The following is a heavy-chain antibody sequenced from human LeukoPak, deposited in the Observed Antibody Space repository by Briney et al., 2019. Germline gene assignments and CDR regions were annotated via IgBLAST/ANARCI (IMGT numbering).Heavy chain of an antibody. CDR1: GGSISSSSYY. Sequence: KPSETLSLTCTVSGGSISSSSYYWGWIRQPPGKGLEWIGYIYYSGSTYYNPSLKSRVNISVDTSKNQFSLRLNSVTAADTAVYYCTRDGPRSSGYPDTWGQGTRVTVSS. D-gene: IGHD3-22*01. V-gene: IGHV4-31*03. J-gene: IGHJ5*02. CDR3: TRDGPRSSGYPDT. CDR2: IYYSGST.